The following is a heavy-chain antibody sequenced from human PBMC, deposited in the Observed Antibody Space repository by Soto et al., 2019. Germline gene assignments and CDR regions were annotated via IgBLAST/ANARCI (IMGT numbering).Heavy chain of an antibody. D-gene: IGHD6-6*01. CDR2: VYYSGRT. Sequence: PSETLSLTCTVSGGSISSGGYYWSWIRQHPGKGLEWIGCVYYSGRTYYNPSLKSRITISVDTSKKHFSLKLSSVTAADTAVYYCASTKEYSSSLDYWGQGILVTV. CDR1: GGSISSGGYY. J-gene: IGHJ4*02. V-gene: IGHV4-31*03. CDR3: ASTKEYSSSLDY.